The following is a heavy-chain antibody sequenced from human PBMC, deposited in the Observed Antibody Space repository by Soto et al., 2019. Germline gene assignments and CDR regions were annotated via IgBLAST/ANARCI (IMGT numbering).Heavy chain of an antibody. V-gene: IGHV1-18*01. CDR1: GYTFTSYA. J-gene: IGHJ6*03. CDR3: ARGTTVTTTPTYYYMDV. D-gene: IGHD4-4*01. Sequence: ALVTVSCKASGYTFTSYAFRWVRQATGQALESMGWISPYNGNTNYAQNLQGRVTMTTDTSTTTAYMELRSLRSDDTAVYYCARGTTVTTTPTYYYMDVWGKGTTVTVSS. CDR2: ISPYNGNT.